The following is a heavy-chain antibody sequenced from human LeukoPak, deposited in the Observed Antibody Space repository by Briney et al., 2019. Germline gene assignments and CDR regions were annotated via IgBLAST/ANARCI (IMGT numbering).Heavy chain of an antibody. CDR2: IKQDGSEK. CDR3: ARVRGGYCSGGSCYSAFDI. V-gene: IGHV3-7*04. D-gene: IGHD2-15*01. CDR1: GFTFSSYT. J-gene: IGHJ3*02. Sequence: PGGSLRLSCAASGFTFSSYTMNWVRQAPGKGLEWVANIKQDGSEKYYVDSVKGRFTISRDNAQNSLYLQMNSLRAEDTAVYYCARVRGGYCSGGSCYSAFDIWGQGTMVTVSS.